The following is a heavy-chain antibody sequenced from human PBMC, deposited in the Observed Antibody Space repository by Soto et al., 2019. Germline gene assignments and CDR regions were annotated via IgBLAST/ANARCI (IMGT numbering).Heavy chain of an antibody. V-gene: IGHV3-11*06. J-gene: IGHJ4*02. Sequence: GGSLRLSCAASGFTFSDYYMSWIRQAPGKGLEWVSYISSSSSCTNYADSVKGRFTISRDNAKNSLYLQMNSLSAEDTAVYYCARVAPFITMIVVPLDYWGQGTLVTVSS. CDR1: GFTFSDYY. D-gene: IGHD3-22*01. CDR2: ISSSSSCT. CDR3: ARVAPFITMIVVPLDY.